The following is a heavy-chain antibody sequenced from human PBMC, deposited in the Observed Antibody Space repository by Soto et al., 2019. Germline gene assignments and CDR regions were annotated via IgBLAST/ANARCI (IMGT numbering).Heavy chain of an antibody. V-gene: IGHV1-18*01. J-gene: IGHJ4*02. CDR2: ISTYNGNT. D-gene: IGHD5-18*01. Sequence: VSVKVSCKASGYTFSSYGISWVRQAPGQGLEWMGWISTYNGNTKYAQKLQGRVTMTTDTATSTAYMELRSLRSDDTAVYYCARDNGYTYGFNYWGQGTLVTVSS. CDR3: ARDNGYTYGFNY. CDR1: GYTFSSYG.